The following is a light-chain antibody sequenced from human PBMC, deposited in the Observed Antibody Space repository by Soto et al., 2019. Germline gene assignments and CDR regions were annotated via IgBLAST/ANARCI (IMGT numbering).Light chain of an antibody. CDR2: WAS. Sequence: DIVMTQSPDSLAVSLGERATINCKSSQSVLYSSNNKNYLAWYQQKPGQPPKLLIYWASTRESGVPDRFSGSGSGTDFTLTISSLEAEDFAGYYCQQYCSTPPTFGQGTKVEIK. V-gene: IGKV4-1*01. CDR1: QSVLYSSNNKNY. CDR3: QQYCSTPPT. J-gene: IGKJ1*01.